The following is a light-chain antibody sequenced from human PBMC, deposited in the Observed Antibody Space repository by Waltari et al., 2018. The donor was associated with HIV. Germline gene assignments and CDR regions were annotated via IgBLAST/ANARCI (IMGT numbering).Light chain of an antibody. CDR3: ATWDHRLNDWV. CDR2: NNR. Sequence: QAVLTQPPSAPGTPGQRITISCSGSSSNIGSDAVNWYQQPPGTAPKHLIYNNRQRPSEVPDRCPASKSGTSASLSISGLQSEDEADYYCATWDHRLNDWVFGGGTKLTVL. CDR1: SSNIGSDA. V-gene: IGLV1-44*01. J-gene: IGLJ3*02.